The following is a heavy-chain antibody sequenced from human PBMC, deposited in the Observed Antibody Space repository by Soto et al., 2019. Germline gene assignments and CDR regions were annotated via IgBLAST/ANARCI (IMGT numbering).Heavy chain of an antibody. J-gene: IGHJ4*02. CDR2: INHSGST. CDR3: ARRRPLTAHRVFDY. Sequence: SETLSLTCAIYGGSFSGYYWSWIRQPPGKGLEWIGEINHSGSTNYNPSLKSRVTISVDTSKNQFSLKLSSVTAADTAVYYCARRRPLTAHRVFDYWGQGNLVTVSS. CDR1: GGSFSGYY. V-gene: IGHV4-34*01.